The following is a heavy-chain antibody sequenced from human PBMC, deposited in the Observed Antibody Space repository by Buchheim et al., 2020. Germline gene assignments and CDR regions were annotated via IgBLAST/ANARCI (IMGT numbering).Heavy chain of an antibody. V-gene: IGHV3-30*18. J-gene: IGHJ6*02. CDR2: ISYDGSNK. D-gene: IGHD6-13*01. CDR3: AKMGGIAAAGTYYYYYGMDV. CDR1: GFTFSSYG. Sequence: QVQLVESGGGVVQPGRSLRLSCAASGFTFSSYGMHWVRQAPGKGLEWVAVISYDGSNKYYADSVKGRFTISRDNSKNTLYLQINSLRAEDTAVDYCAKMGGIAAAGTYYYYYGMDVWGQGTT.